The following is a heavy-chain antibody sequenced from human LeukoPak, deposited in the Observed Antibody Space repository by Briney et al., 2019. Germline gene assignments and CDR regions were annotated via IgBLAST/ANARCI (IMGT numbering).Heavy chain of an antibody. V-gene: IGHV4-59*01. Sequence: PSETLSLTCTVSGGSISSYYWSWIRQPPGKGLEWIGYIYYSGGTNYNPSLKSRVTISVDTSKNQFSLKLSSVTAADTAVYYCASSQGSGLYYYYMDVWGKGTTVTVSS. CDR2: IYYSGGT. CDR3: ASSQGSGLYYYYMDV. CDR1: GGSISSYY. D-gene: IGHD5-12*01. J-gene: IGHJ6*03.